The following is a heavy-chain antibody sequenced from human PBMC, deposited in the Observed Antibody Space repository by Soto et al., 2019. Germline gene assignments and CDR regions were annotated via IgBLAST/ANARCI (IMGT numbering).Heavy chain of an antibody. V-gene: IGHV3-15*01. Sequence: EVQLLESGGDLAEPGGSLRLSCAASGFAFTHVWMTWVRQAPGRGLEWVGRIKRKIDGETTNYAAPVKGRFTISRDDSKNTLYLQMNSLKTDDSAVYYCAADRYCRSNTCPGAFDIWGQGTTV. CDR2: IKRKIDGETT. D-gene: IGHD2-2*01. CDR1: GFAFTHVW. J-gene: IGHJ3*02. CDR3: AADRYCRSNTCPGAFDI.